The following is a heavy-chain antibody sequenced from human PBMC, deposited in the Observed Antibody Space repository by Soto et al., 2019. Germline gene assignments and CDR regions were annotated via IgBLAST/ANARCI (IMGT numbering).Heavy chain of an antibody. V-gene: IGHV4-30-2*01. Sequence: SETLSLTCAVSGASISSGGYSWSWIRHPPEQGLEWIGYIYHSGSTYYNPSLKSRVTTSVDRSKNQFSLKLSSVTAADTAVYYCARVAAAAGTDLYYFDYWGQGTLVTVSS. CDR2: IYHSGST. CDR1: GASISSGGYS. D-gene: IGHD6-13*01. CDR3: ARVAAAAGTDLYYFDY. J-gene: IGHJ4*02.